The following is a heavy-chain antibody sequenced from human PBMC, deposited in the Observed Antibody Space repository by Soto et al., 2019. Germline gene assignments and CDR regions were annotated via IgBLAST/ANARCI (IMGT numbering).Heavy chain of an antibody. Sequence: SETLSLTCTVSGGSISSYYWSWIRQPPGKGLEWIGYIYYSGSTNYNPSLKSRVTISVDTSKDQFSLKLSSVTAADTAVYYCARILHCSSTSCYDDGFWFDPWGQGTLVTVSS. J-gene: IGHJ5*02. CDR1: GGSISSYY. CDR3: ARILHCSSTSCYDDGFWFDP. D-gene: IGHD2-2*01. V-gene: IGHV4-59*08. CDR2: IYYSGST.